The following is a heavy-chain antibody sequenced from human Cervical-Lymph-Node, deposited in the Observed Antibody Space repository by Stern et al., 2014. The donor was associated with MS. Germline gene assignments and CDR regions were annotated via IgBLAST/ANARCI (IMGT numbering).Heavy chain of an antibody. D-gene: IGHD3-10*01. J-gene: IGHJ4*02. V-gene: IGHV1-46*01. Sequence: VQLVESGTEVKKSGASVRISCKASGYTFTIYYLHWVRQAPGQGLEWLGIINPSTGSTAYAQKFQGRVTMTNDTSTSTVYLEMSSLISEDTAVYYCARQNMVRGVTELDFWGQGTLVTVSS. CDR3: ARQNMVRGVTELDF. CDR1: GYTFTIYY. CDR2: INPSTGST.